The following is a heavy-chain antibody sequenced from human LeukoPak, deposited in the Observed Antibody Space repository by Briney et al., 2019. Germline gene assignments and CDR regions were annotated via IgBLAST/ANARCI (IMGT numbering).Heavy chain of an antibody. CDR3: ARASVNSGAY. V-gene: IGHV1-2*02. CDR1: GYSFTGNY. Sequence: ASVKVSCQASGYSFTGNYLYWVRQAPGQGLEWMGWINPHSGVTSSAQKFEGGVTMTRDTSISTTFMELTRLTPDDTAVYYCARASVNSGAYWGLGTLVTVSS. D-gene: IGHD3-10*01. CDR2: INPHSGVT. J-gene: IGHJ4*01.